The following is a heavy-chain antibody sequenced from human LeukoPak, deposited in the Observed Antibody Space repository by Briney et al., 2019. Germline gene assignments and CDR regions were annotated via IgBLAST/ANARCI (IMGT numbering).Heavy chain of an antibody. V-gene: IGHV4-59*08. CDR3: ARGYDSTGYVLTDI. Sequence: PSETLSLTCTVSGGSISSYYWSWIRQPPGKGLEWIGYIYYSGSANYSPSLKSRVTISVDTSKNQFSLKLSSVTAADTALYYCARGYDSTGYVLTDIWGQGTTVTVS. D-gene: IGHD3-22*01. J-gene: IGHJ3*02. CDR1: GGSISSYY. CDR2: IYYSGSA.